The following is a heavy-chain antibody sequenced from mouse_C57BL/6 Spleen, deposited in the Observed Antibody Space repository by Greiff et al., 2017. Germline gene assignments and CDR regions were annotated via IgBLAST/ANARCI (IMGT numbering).Heavy chain of an antibody. J-gene: IGHJ2*01. D-gene: IGHD2-3*01. CDR3: ARGEGYYDYFDY. CDR1: GYTFTSYW. CDR2: INPSNGGT. V-gene: IGHV1-53*01. Sequence: QVQLQQPGTELVKPGASVKLSCKASGYTFTSYWMHWVKQRPGQGLEWIGNINPSNGGTNYNEKFKSKATLTVDKSSSTAYMQLSSLTSEDSAVYYGARGEGYYDYFDYWGQGTTLTVSS.